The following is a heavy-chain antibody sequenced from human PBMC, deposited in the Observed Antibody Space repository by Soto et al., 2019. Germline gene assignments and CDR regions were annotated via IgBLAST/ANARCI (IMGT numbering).Heavy chain of an antibody. V-gene: IGHV4-34*01. Sequence: SETLSLTCAVYGGSFSGYYWNWIRQPPGKGLEWIGEIDHSGYTNYNPSLKSRVTISVDTSKNQFSLRLTSVTAADTAVYYCAGVRDWFDPWGQGTLVTV. CDR3: AGVRDWFDP. CDR2: IDHSGYT. J-gene: IGHJ5*02. CDR1: GGSFSGYY.